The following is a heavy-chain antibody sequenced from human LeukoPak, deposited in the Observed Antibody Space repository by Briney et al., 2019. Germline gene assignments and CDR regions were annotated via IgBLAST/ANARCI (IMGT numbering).Heavy chain of an antibody. Sequence: GGSLRLSCAASGFIFKSAWMSWVRQAPGKGLEWVGRIKTKGDGETTDYAALVKGRFTVSRDDSENTLYLQMSSLKTEDTGVYYCTSTISFGVVRIDFWGQGTLVTVSS. CDR1: GFIFKSAW. CDR3: TSTISFGVVRIDF. D-gene: IGHD3-3*01. J-gene: IGHJ4*02. V-gene: IGHV3-15*01. CDR2: IKTKGDGETT.